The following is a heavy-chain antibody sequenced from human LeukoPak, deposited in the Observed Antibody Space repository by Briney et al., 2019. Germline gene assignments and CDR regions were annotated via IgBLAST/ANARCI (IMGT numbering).Heavy chain of an antibody. CDR2: ISGSGGST. V-gene: IGHV3-23*01. CDR1: GFTVSSNY. J-gene: IGHJ4*02. CDR3: AKDHDSSSWYALYYFDY. D-gene: IGHD6-13*01. Sequence: GGSLRLSCAVSGFTVSSNYMSWVRQAPGKGLEWVSAISGSGGSTYYADSVKGRFTISRDNSKNTLYLQMNSLRAEDTAVYYCAKDHDSSSWYALYYFDYWGQGTLVTVSS.